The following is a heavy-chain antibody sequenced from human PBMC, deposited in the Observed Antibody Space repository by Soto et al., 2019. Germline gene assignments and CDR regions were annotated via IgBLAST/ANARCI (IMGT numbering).Heavy chain of an antibody. D-gene: IGHD2-8*01. CDR3: ASMVPNSATAYFDY. J-gene: IGHJ4*02. CDR1: GGSISSSSYY. CDR2: TYNSGST. V-gene: IGHV4-39*01. Sequence: PSETLSLTCTVSGGSISSSSYYWGWIRQPPGKGLEWIGSTYNSGSTYYNPSLKSRVTISVDTSKKQFSLKLSSVTAADTAVYYCASMVPNSATAYFDYWGQGTLLTFA.